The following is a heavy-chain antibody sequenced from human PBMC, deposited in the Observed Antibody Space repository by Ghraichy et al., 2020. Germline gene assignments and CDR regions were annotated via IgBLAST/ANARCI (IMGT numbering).Heavy chain of an antibody. D-gene: IGHD2-15*01. CDR2: ISGSGGST. J-gene: IGHJ4*02. CDR3: AKHDYSLYYFDY. CDR1: GFTFSSYA. V-gene: IGHV3-23*01. Sequence: GGSLRLSCAAYGFTFSSYAMSWVRQAPGKVLEWVSAISGSGGSTYYADSVKGRFTISRDNSKNTLYLHMNSLRAEDTAVYYCAKHDYSLYYFDYWGQGTLVTVSS.